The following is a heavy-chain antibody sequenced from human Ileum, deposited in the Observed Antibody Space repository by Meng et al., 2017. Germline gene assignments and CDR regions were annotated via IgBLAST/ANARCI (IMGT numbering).Heavy chain of an antibody. V-gene: IGHV3-23*01. D-gene: IGHD3-3*01. CDR1: GFIFTNHA. Sequence: GESLKISCEASGFIFTNHAMSWVRQAPGKGLEWVAALSGTGASTYYADSVKGRFTISRDNSKTTLYLQMNSLRVEDTAVYYCVRDRHILQWLFGDYWGQGTLVTVSS. CDR3: VRDRHILQWLFGDY. CDR2: LSGTGAST. J-gene: IGHJ4*02.